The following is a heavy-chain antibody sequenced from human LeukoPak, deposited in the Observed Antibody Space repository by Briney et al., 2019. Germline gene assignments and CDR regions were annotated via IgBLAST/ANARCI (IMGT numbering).Heavy chain of an antibody. Sequence: GGSLRLSCAASGFTFDDYGMSWVRQAPGKGLEWVSGINWNGGSTGYADSLKGRFTISRDNANNSLYLQMNSLRAEDTALYYCAKDSDYDSSGCPSYWGQGTLVTVSS. V-gene: IGHV3-20*04. D-gene: IGHD3-22*01. J-gene: IGHJ4*02. CDR2: INWNGGST. CDR3: AKDSDYDSSGCPSY. CDR1: GFTFDDYG.